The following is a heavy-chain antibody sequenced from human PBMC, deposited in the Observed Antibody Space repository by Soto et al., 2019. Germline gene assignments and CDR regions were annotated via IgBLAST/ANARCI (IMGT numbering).Heavy chain of an antibody. Sequence: SGPTLVNPTQTLTLTCTFSGFSLSTSGVGVGWIRQPPGEALEWLALIYWDDDKRYSPSPKSRLTITKDTSKNQVVLTMTNMAPVATATYSCAHARRYQLLIDYWGPRTLVTVSS. V-gene: IGHV2-5*02. CDR1: GFSLSTSGVG. J-gene: IGHJ4*02. D-gene: IGHD2-2*01. CDR3: AHARRYQLLIDY. CDR2: IYWDDDK.